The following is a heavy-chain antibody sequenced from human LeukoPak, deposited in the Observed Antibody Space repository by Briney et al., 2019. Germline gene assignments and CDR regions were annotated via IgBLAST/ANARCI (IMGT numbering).Heavy chain of an antibody. D-gene: IGHD2-2*01. J-gene: IGHJ5*02. CDR1: GGSISSGGYY. CDR2: IYYSGST. Sequence: SQTLSLTCTVSGGSISSGGYYWSWIRQHPGKGLEWIGYIYYSGSTYYNPSLKSRVTISVDTSKNQFSLKLSSVTAADTAAYYCARRPAADNWFDPWGQGTLVTVSS. V-gene: IGHV4-31*03. CDR3: ARRPAADNWFDP.